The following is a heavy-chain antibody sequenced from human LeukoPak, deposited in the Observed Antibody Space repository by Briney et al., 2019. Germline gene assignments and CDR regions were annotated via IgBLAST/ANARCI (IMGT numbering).Heavy chain of an antibody. D-gene: IGHD5-12*01. V-gene: IGHV3-23*01. J-gene: IGHJ4*02. Sequence: GGSLRLSCAASGFTFSSYAMSWVRQAPGKGLEWVSAISGSGDSTYYGDSVKGRFTISRDNSKNTLYLQMNSLRAEDTAVYYCARGQDIVATTPYFDYWGQGTLVTVSS. CDR1: GFTFSSYA. CDR2: ISGSGDST. CDR3: ARGQDIVATTPYFDY.